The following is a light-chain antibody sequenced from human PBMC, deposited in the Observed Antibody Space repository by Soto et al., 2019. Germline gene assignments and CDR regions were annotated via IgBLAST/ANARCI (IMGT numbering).Light chain of an antibody. J-gene: IGKJ3*01. CDR1: QSISSSY. V-gene: IGKV3-20*01. CDR3: EQYGSSPYT. CDR2: GAS. Sequence: EIVLTQSPGTLSLSPGERATLSCRASQSISSSYLAWYQQKPGQAPRLLIYGASSRATGIPDRFSGSGSGTDFTLTISRLEPEYFAVYYGEQYGSSPYTFGPGTKVDIK.